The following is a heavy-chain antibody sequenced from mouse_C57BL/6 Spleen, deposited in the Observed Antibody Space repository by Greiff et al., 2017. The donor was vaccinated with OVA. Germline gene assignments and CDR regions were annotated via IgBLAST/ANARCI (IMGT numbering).Heavy chain of an antibody. Sequence: QVQLQQSGPELVKPGASVKISCKASGYAFSSSWMNWVKQRPGKGLEWIGRIYPGDGDTNYNGKFKGKATLTADKSSSTAYMQLSSLTSEDSAVYFCARAGILYGCGFAYWGQGTLVTVSA. V-gene: IGHV1-82*01. D-gene: IGHD2-12*01. J-gene: IGHJ3*01. CDR1: GYAFSSSW. CDR2: IYPGDGDT. CDR3: ARAGILYGCGFAY.